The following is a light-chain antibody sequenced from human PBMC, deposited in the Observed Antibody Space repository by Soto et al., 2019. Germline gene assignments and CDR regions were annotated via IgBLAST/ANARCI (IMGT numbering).Light chain of an antibody. CDR2: GAS. J-gene: IGKJ3*01. CDR1: QSVSSSY. Sequence: EIGLTQSPGTLSLSPGERATLSCRASQSVSSSYLAWYQQKPGQAHRLLICGASSRATGIPDKFSGSGSGTDFTLTNSRLEPEDFAVYYCQQYDSSLFNFGPRTQVDIK. V-gene: IGKV3-20*01. CDR3: QQYDSSLFN.